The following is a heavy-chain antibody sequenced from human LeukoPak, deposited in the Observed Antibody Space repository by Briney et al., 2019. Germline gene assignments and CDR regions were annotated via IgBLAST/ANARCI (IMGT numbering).Heavy chain of an antibody. CDR1: GGSISSYY. CDR3: ARFKRAGGWSYFDY. CDR2: IYNSGST. D-gene: IGHD6-19*01. Sequence: SETLSLTCTVSGGSISSYYWSWIRQPPGKGLEWIGHIYNSGSTNYSPSLKGRVTISVDTSKNQFSLKLSSVTAADTAVYYCARFKRAGGWSYFDYWGQGTLVTVSS. V-gene: IGHV4-59*01. J-gene: IGHJ4*02.